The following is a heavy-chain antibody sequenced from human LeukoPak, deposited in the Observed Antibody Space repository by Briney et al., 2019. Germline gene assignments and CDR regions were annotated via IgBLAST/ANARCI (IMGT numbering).Heavy chain of an antibody. CDR2: IYYSGST. J-gene: IGHJ5*02. D-gene: IGHD1-26*01. Sequence: PSETLSLTCTVPGASIRTTGYCWGWIRQPPGKGLEWIASIYYSGSTYSNPSLKSRVTISVDTSKNQLSLKLSSLTAADTAVYYCARHEYSGSYYGLSWFDPWGQGTLVTVSS. CDR1: GASIRTTGYC. V-gene: IGHV4-39*01. CDR3: ARHEYSGSYYGLSWFDP.